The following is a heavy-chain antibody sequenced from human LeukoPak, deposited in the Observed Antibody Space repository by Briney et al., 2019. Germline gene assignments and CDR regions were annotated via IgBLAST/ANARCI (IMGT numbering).Heavy chain of an antibody. CDR3: AKDARGYQRPIDY. CDR2: IGGGGGNT. J-gene: IGHJ4*02. D-gene: IGHD3-22*01. CDR1: GFTFSNYA. V-gene: IGHV3-23*01. Sequence: GGSLRLSCAASGFTFSNYAMNWVRQAPGKGLEWVSGIGGGGGNTDYTDSVKGRFTISRDNSKNTLSLQMSSLRAEDTAVSYCAKDARGYQRPIDYWGQGILVTVSS.